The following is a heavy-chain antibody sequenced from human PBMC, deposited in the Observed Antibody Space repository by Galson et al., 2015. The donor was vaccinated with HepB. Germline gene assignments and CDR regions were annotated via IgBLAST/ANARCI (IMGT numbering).Heavy chain of an antibody. CDR3: ATVSSVHHYYDSSGYYPY. J-gene: IGHJ4*02. CDR2: INPSGGST. CDR1: GYTFTSYY. D-gene: IGHD3-22*01. V-gene: IGHV1-46*01. Sequence: SVKVSCKASGYTFTSYYMHWVRQAPGQGLEWMGIINPSGGSTSYAQKFQGRVTMTRDTSTSTVYMELSSLRSDDTAVYYCATVSSVHHYYDSSGYYPYWGQGTLVTVSS.